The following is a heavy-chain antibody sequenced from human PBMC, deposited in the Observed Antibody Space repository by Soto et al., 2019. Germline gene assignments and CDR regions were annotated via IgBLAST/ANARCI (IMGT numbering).Heavy chain of an antibody. D-gene: IGHD1-26*01. Sequence: LRLSCAASGFSFSSYDMTWVRQAPGQGLEWVSSLSVTGGGPYYADSVRGLFTMSRDNSKNTLALQMSGLRADDSALYYRAKAREATTSAKFCFDSWGQGTLVTVSS. CDR1: GFSFSSYD. V-gene: IGHV3-23*01. J-gene: IGHJ4*02. CDR3: AKAREATTSAKFCFDS. CDR2: LSVTGGGP.